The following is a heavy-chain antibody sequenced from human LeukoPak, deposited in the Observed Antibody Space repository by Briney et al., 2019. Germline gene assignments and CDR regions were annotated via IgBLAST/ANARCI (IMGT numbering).Heavy chain of an antibody. V-gene: IGHV1-69*13. J-gene: IGHJ4*02. Sequence: SVKVSCKASGGTFSSYAISWVRQAPGQGLEWMGGIIPIFGTANYAQKFQGRVTITADESTSTAYMELSSLRSEDTAVYYCARGTYYYGSGSYSHFDYWGQGTLVTVSS. CDR2: IIPIFGTA. CDR1: GGTFSSYA. CDR3: ARGTYYYGSGSYSHFDY. D-gene: IGHD3-10*01.